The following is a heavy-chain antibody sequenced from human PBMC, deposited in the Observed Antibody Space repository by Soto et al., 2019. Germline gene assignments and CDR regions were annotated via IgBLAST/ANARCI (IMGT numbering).Heavy chain of an antibody. CDR1: GGSISSYY. J-gene: IGHJ4*02. D-gene: IGHD3-22*01. CDR3: ARVARGYYDSSGYPYYFDD. CDR2: IYYSGST. Sequence: SETLSLTCTVSGGSISSYYWSWIRQPPGKGLEWIGYIYYSGSTNYNPSLKSRVTISVDTSKNQFSLKLSSVTAADTAVYYCARVARGYYDSSGYPYYFDDWGQGTLVTVSS. V-gene: IGHV4-59*01.